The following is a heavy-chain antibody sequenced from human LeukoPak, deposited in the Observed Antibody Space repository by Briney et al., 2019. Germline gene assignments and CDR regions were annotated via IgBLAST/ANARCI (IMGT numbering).Heavy chain of an antibody. CDR3: AGDWN. CDR2: IYSSGST. D-gene: IGHD3-3*01. CDR1: NGSMTNNY. Sequence: NTSETLSLTCTVSNGSMTNNYWSWIRQPPGKGLEWIGYIYSSGSTIYNPSLKSRVTISIDTSKNQFSLKLISVTAEDTAVYYCAGDWNWGQGTLVTVSS. J-gene: IGHJ4*02. V-gene: IGHV4-59*01.